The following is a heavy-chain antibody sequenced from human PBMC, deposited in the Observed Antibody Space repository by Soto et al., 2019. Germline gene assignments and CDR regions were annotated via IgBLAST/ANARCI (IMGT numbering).Heavy chain of an antibody. V-gene: IGHV1-3*01. CDR3: ARGYCSSTSCQHYFDF. J-gene: IGHJ4*02. CDR1: GYTFTGYA. D-gene: IGHD2-2*01. CDR2: INGGNGDT. Sequence: ASVKVSCKASGYTFTGYAIHWVRQAPGQRHEWMGWINGGNGDTKYSQKFQGRVTITRDTSASTAYMELTSLGSEDTAVYHCARGYCSSTSCQHYFDFWGQGTLVTVSS.